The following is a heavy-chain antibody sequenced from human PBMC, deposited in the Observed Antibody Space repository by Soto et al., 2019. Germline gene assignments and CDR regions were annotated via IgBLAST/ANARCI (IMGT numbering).Heavy chain of an antibody. CDR3: ARHRTPYSYGSGSYPYDAFDI. CDR2: IYYSGST. D-gene: IGHD3-10*01. Sequence: SETLSLTCTVSGGSISSFYWRWIPQPPGKKREKIGYIYYSGSTNYNPSLKSPVTISVDTSKNQFSLKLNSVTAADTAVYYCARHRTPYSYGSGSYPYDAFDIWGQGTMVTVSS. V-gene: IGHV4-59*08. J-gene: IGHJ3*02. CDR1: GGSISSFY.